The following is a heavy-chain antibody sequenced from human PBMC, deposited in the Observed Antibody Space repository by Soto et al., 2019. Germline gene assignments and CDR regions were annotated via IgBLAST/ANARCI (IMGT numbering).Heavy chain of an antibody. CDR2: IYYGGST. D-gene: IGHD3-3*01. V-gene: IGHV4-31*03. CDR1: GGSISSGGYY. Sequence: SETLSLTCTVSGGSISSGGYYWSWIRQHPGKGLEWIGYIYYGGSTYYNPSLKSRVTISVDTSKNQFSLKLTSVTAADTAVYYCASLFRASLGTRGSVTLDVWGQGTTVTVSS. J-gene: IGHJ6*02. CDR3: ASLFRASLGTRGSVTLDV.